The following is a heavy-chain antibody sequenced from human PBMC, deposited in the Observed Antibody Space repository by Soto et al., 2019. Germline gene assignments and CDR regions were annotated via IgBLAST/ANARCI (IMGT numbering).Heavy chain of an antibody. CDR2: VNPNSGNT. J-gene: IGHJ2*01. Sequence: QAQLAQSGAEVKKPGASVKVSCKASGYTFSNNDINWVRQAPGQGLEWMGWVNPNSGNTGYAQKFQGRVTMTRDTSTTPAYMELSSLRSEDTAVYYCARVTRTWFFDLWGRGTLVTVSS. V-gene: IGHV1-8*01. CDR3: ARVTRTWFFDL. CDR1: GYTFSNND.